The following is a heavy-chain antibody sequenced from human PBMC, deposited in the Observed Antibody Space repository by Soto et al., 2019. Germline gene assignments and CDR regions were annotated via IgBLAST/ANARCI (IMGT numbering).Heavy chain of an antibody. D-gene: IGHD3-3*01. CDR3: ARGGGVGVAGSAAFDM. Sequence: QLHLVQSGAVVKKPGASVTVSCSASGYPVTAYYMHWVRQAPGRGLEWMGGINPATGAAKYTQTFQGKVTMHRDTSTRKVFMELSGLTSEDPAGFYWARGGGVGVAGSAAFDMWGQGTLVTVSS. CDR1: GYPVTAYY. CDR2: INPATGAA. J-gene: IGHJ3*02. V-gene: IGHV1-2*02.